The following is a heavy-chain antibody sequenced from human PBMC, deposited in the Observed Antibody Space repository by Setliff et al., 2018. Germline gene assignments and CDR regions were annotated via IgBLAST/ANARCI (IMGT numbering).Heavy chain of an antibody. V-gene: IGHV4-38-2*02. J-gene: IGHJ6*03. Sequence: TLSLTCTVSAYSISNGYYWGWIRQPPGKGLEWVGSFFHSGSTYYTPSLKSRVTISVDTSRNQFSLKLSSVTAADTAVYYCARLGGSSGSGGFYYYYYYTDVWGKGTTVTV. D-gene: IGHD3-16*01. CDR3: ARLGGSSGSGGFYYYYYYTDV. CDR2: FFHSGST. CDR1: AYSISNGYY.